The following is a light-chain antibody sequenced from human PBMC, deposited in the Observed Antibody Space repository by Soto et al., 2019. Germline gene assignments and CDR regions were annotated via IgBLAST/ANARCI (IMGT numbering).Light chain of an antibody. V-gene: IGLV2-23*02. CDR1: SSDVGSHNL. CDR3: FSYGGSRAV. J-gene: IGLJ7*01. CDR2: EVT. Sequence: QSALTQPASVSGSPGQSITISCTGTSSDVGSHNLVSWYQQHPGQAPKLMIYEVTKRPLGVSTRFSASKSGNTASLTISGLQAEDEADYSCFSYGGSRAVFGGGTKLTVL.